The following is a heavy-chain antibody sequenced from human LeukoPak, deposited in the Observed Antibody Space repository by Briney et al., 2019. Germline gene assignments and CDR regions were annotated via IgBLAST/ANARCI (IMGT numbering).Heavy chain of an antibody. CDR2: IYHSGST. D-gene: IGHD1-26*01. V-gene: IGHV4-38-2*02. Sequence: SETLSLTCTVSGYSISSGYYWGWIRQPPGKGLEWIGSIYHSGSTYYNPSLKSRVTISVDTSKNQFSLKLSSVTAADTAVYYCASGVGATADYWGQGTLVTISS. J-gene: IGHJ4*02. CDR3: ASGVGATADY. CDR1: GYSISSGYY.